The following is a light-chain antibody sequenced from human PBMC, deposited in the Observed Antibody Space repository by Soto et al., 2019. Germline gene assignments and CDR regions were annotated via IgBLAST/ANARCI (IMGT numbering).Light chain of an antibody. CDR2: EVS. CDR1: SSDVGDFDC. J-gene: IGLJ2*01. V-gene: IGLV2-14*01. CDR3: SSYTSSSTLV. Sequence: QSALTQPASVSGSPGQSITISCTGTSSDVGDFDCVSWYQQHPGKDPKLMIYEVSDRPSGVSNRFSGSKSGDTASLTISGLQAEDEADYYCSSYTSSSTLVFGGGTQLTVL.